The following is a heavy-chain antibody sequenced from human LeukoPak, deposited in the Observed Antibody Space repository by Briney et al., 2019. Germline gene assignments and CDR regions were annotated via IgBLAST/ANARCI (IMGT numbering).Heavy chain of an antibody. V-gene: IGHV1-46*03. D-gene: IGHD6-13*01. CDR3: ARDPSRGIAAAGIDY. Sequence: ASVEVSCKASGYTFTSYYMHWVRQAPGQGLEWMGIINPSGGSTSYAQKFQGRVTMTRDTSTSTVYMELSSLRSEDTAVYYCARDPSRGIAAAGIDYWGQGTLVTVSS. CDR1: GYTFTSYY. J-gene: IGHJ4*02. CDR2: INPSGGST.